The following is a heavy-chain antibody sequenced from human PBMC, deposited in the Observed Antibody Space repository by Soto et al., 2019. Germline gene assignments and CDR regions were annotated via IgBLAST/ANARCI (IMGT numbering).Heavy chain of an antibody. D-gene: IGHD1-1*01. CDR3: VAELDFGKVSVV. CDR1: GDTFKNSV. Sequence: QVQLVQSGVEVKKPGSSVRVSCKASGDTFKNSVISWVRQAPGQGLEWMGGTIPLFGTTDYAQKFQGRLTITTDESTTTAYMEVSRLTSEDTAVYYCVAELDFGKVSVVWGQGTTVIVSS. J-gene: IGHJ6*02. V-gene: IGHV1-69*01. CDR2: TIPLFGTT.